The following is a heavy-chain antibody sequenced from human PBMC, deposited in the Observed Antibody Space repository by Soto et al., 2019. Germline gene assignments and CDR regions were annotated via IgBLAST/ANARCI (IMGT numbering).Heavy chain of an antibody. CDR3: ARAGHSRSSEGANWFDP. CDR1: GGSISSGGYY. V-gene: IGHV4-31*03. J-gene: IGHJ5*02. D-gene: IGHD6-6*01. CDR2: IYYSGST. Sequence: QVQLQESGPGLVKPSQTLSLTCTVSGGSISSGGYYWSWIRQHPGKGLEWIGYIYYSGSTYFNPSLKGRLTISGDTAKKQFSVQLRSVTAADTAVYYCARAGHSRSSEGANWFDPWGQGTLVTVSS.